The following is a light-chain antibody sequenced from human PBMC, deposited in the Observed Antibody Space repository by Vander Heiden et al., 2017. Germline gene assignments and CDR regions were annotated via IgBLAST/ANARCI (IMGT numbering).Light chain of an antibody. CDR1: QSVSNDF. CDR3: QQYGSSVLT. CDR2: DAS. V-gene: IGKV3-20*01. Sequence: EIVLTQSPGTVSLSQGERATLSCRASQSVSNDFLAWYQQKPGQAPTLLIYDASTRATGIPDRFSGGGSGTDFTLTINRLEPEDFAVYYCQQYGSSVLTFGGGTKV. J-gene: IGKJ4*01.